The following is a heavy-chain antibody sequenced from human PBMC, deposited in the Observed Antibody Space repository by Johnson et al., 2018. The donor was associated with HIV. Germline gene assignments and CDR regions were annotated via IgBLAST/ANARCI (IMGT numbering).Heavy chain of an antibody. D-gene: IGHD4/OR15-4a*01. CDR3: ARTIGDRPGGAFDV. CDR2: VSFDGSNK. CDR1: GFTFRNYV. V-gene: IGHV3-30-3*01. Sequence: QVQLVESGGGVVQPGRSLRLSCAASGFTFRNYVMNWVRQAPGRGLEWVALVSFDGSNKYFADSVKGRFTISRDNSKNTVRLQMNSLKAEDTGLYSCARTIGDRPGGAFDVWGQGTMVTVSS. J-gene: IGHJ3*01.